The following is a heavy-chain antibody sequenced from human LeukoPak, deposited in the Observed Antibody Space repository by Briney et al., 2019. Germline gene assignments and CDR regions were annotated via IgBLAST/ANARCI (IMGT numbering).Heavy chain of an antibody. J-gene: IGHJ4*02. CDR3: ARSSRSSGWYVRY. V-gene: IGHV4-39*01. Sequence: PETLSLTCTVSGGSISSSSYYWGWIRQAPGKGLEWIGSIYYSGSTYYNPSLKSRVTISVDTSKNQFSLKLSSVTAADTAVYYCARSSRSSGWYVRYWGQGTLVTVSS. CDR2: IYYSGST. CDR1: GGSISSSSYY. D-gene: IGHD6-19*01.